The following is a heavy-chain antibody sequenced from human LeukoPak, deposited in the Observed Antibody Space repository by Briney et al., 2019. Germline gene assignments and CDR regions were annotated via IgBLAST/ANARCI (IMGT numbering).Heavy chain of an antibody. D-gene: IGHD6-13*01. CDR2: IIPIFGTA. CDR1: GGTFSSYA. CDR3: ASLKIGYSSSWYDPGYYMDV. J-gene: IGHJ6*03. Sequence: ASVKVSCKASGGTFSSYAISWVRQAPGQGLEWMGGIIPIFGTANYAQKFQGRVTITTDESTSTAYMELSSLRSEDTAVYYCASLKIGYSSSWYDPGYYMDVWGKGTTVTVSS. V-gene: IGHV1-69*05.